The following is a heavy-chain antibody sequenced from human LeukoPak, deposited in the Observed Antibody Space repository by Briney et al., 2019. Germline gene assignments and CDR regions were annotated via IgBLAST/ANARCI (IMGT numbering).Heavy chain of an antibody. CDR3: ARDTTTRLWSGVNWSDP. D-gene: IGHD2-21*01. CDR1: GFTFSSYS. CDR2: ISSSSSDT. Sequence: GGSLRLSCAASGFTFSSYSMNWVRQAPGKGLEWVSSISSSSSDTYYADSVKGRFTISRDNAKNTLYLQMNSPRAEDTAVYYCARDTTTRLWSGVNWSDPWGQGTLVTVSS. J-gene: IGHJ5*02. V-gene: IGHV3-21*01.